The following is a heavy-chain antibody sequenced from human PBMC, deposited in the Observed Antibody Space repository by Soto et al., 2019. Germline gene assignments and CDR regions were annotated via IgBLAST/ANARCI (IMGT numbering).Heavy chain of an antibody. CDR1: GGSISSSSYY. Sequence: QLQLQESGPGLVKPSETLSLTCTVSGGSISSSSYYWGWIRQPPGKGLEWIGSIYYSGSTYYNPSLKSRVTISVYTSKNQFALKLSSVTAADTAVYYCAGQGDITMIVVVINAFDIWGQGTMVTVSS. CDR3: AGQGDITMIVVVINAFDI. V-gene: IGHV4-39*01. CDR2: IYYSGST. D-gene: IGHD3-22*01. J-gene: IGHJ3*02.